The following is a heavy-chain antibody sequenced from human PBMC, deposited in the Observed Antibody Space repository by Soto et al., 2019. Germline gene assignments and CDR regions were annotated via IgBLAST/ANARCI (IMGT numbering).Heavy chain of an antibody. CDR1: GYTFTSYA. D-gene: IGHD2-2*01. CDR3: ALFKRGECSSTSCHSDAFDI. V-gene: IGHV1-3*01. Sequence: ASVKVSCKASGYTFTSYAMHWVRQAPGQRLEWMGWINAGNGNTKYSQKFQGRVTITRDTSASTAYMELSSLRSEDTAVYYCALFKRGECSSTSCHSDAFDIWGQGTMVTVSS. CDR2: INAGNGNT. J-gene: IGHJ3*02.